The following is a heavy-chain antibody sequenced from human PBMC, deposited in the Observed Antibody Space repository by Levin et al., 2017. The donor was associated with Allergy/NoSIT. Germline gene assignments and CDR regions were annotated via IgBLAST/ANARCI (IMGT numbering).Heavy chain of an antibody. CDR2: ISAYNGNT. D-gene: IGHD2-2*01. J-gene: IGHJ4*02. CDR3: ARDLGPCSSTSCYPYPSFDY. CDR1: GYTFTSYG. V-gene: IGHV1-18*01. Sequence: ASVKVSCKASGYTFTSYGISWVRQAPGQGLEWMGWISAYNGNTNYAQKLQGRVTMTTDTSTSTAYMELRSLRSDDTAVYYCARDLGPCSSTSCYPYPSFDYWGQGTLVTVSS.